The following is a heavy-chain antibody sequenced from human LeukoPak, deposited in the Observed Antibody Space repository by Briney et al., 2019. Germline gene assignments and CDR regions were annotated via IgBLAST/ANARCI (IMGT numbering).Heavy chain of an antibody. Sequence: PGGSLRLSCTASGFTFSSYAMSWVRQAPGKGLEWVSAISGSGGSTYYADSVKGRFTISRDNSKNTLYLQMNSLRAEDTAVYYCAKDEYSSGWYWHWGQGTLVTVSS. CDR2: ISGSGGST. D-gene: IGHD6-19*01. V-gene: IGHV3-23*01. CDR1: GFTFSSYA. CDR3: AKDEYSSGWYWH. J-gene: IGHJ4*02.